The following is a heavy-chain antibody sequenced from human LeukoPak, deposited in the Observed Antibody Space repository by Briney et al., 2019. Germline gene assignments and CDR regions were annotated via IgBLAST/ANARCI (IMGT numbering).Heavy chain of an antibody. CDR3: ARAGGGYDYYYYYYMDV. D-gene: IGHD5-12*01. Sequence: SETLSLTCTVSGGSISSGSYYWSWIRQPAGKGLERIGHIYTSGSTNYNPSLKSRVTISVDTSKNQFSLKLSSVTAADTAVYYCARAGGGYDYYYYYYMDVWGKGTTVTVSS. CDR1: GGSISSGSYY. J-gene: IGHJ6*03. V-gene: IGHV4-61*09. CDR2: IYTSGST.